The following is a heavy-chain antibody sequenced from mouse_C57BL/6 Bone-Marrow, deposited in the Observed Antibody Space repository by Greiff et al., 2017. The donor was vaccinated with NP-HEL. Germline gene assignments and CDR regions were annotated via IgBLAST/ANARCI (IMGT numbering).Heavy chain of an antibody. J-gene: IGHJ3*01. V-gene: IGHV5-4*01. CDR3: ARDRIVPFAY. D-gene: IGHD2-12*01. CDR2: ISDGGSYT. CDR1: GFTFSSYA. Sequence: EVHLVESGGGLVKPGGSLKLSCAASGFTFSSYAMSWVRQTPEKRLEWVATISDGGSYTYYPDNVKGRFTISRDNAKNNLYLQMSHLKSEDTAMYYCARDRIVPFAYWGQGTLVTVSA.